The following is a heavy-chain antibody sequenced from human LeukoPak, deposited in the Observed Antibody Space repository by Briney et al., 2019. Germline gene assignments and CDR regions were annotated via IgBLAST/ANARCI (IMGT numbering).Heavy chain of an antibody. V-gene: IGHV1-3*01. CDR1: GYTFTSYA. J-gene: IGHJ6*03. CDR2: INAGNGNT. CDR3: ARSIFGVVRHYYYYYMDV. Sequence: ASVKVSCTASGYTFTSYAMHWVRQAPGQRLEWMGWINAGNGNTKYSQKFQGRVTITRDTSASTAYMELSSLRSEDTAVYYCARSIFGVVRHYYYYYMDVWGKGTTVTVSS. D-gene: IGHD3-3*01.